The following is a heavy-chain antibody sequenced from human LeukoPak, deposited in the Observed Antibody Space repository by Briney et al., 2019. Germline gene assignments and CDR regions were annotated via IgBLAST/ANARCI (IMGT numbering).Heavy chain of an antibody. V-gene: IGHV4-34*01. CDR1: GGSFSGYY. CDR3: ARDPGGGVGATHDAFDI. Sequence: PSETLPLTCAVYGGSFSGYYWSWIRQPPGKGLEWIGEINHSGSTNYNPSLKSRVTISVDTSKNQFSLKLSSVTAADTAVYYCARDPGGGVGATHDAFDIWGQGTMVTVSS. D-gene: IGHD1-26*01. J-gene: IGHJ3*02. CDR2: INHSGST.